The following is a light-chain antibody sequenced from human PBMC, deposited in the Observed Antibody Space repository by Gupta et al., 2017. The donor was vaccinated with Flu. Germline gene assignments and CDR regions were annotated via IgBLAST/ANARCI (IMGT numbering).Light chain of an antibody. CDR3: SSYTSSSTLV. CDR2: EVS. V-gene: IGLV2-14*01. CDR1: SSDVGGYNY. J-gene: IGLJ2*01. Sequence: QAALPQPASVSGSPGQSITISCTGTSSDVGGYNYVYWYRQHPGNAPKLMIYEVSNRPSGVSNRFSGSKAGNTASLTISGLQAEDEADYYGSSYTSSSTLVFGGGTKLTVL.